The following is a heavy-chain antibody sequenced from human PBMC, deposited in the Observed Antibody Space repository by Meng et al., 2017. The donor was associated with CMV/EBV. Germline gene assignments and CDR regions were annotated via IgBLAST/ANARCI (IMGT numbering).Heavy chain of an antibody. V-gene: IGHV4-59*11. J-gene: IGHJ4*02. D-gene: IGHD3-3*01. Sequence: GSLRLSCTVSGGSLRGHYWSWIRQPPGKGLEWIGYIFYTGSTSYNPSLKSRVTLSVDTSKNQFSLKLDSVTAADTVVYFCARGNQYDFHFDSWGQGTLVTVSS. CDR1: GGSLRGHY. CDR2: IFYTGST. CDR3: ARGNQYDFHFDS.